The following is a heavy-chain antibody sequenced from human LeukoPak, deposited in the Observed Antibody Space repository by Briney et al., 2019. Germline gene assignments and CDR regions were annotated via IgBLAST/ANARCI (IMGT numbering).Heavy chain of an antibody. J-gene: IGHJ4*02. CDR3: ARDKNYYDSSRYSHPLDY. V-gene: IGHV3-7*03. D-gene: IGHD3-22*01. CDR1: GFTFSSYG. CDR2: IKQDGSEK. Sequence: QAGGSLRLSCAASGFTFSSYGMHWVRQAPGKGLEWVANIKQDGSEKYYVDSVKGRFTISRDNAKNSLYLQMNSLRAEDTAVYYCARDKNYYDSSRYSHPLDYWGQGTLVTVSS.